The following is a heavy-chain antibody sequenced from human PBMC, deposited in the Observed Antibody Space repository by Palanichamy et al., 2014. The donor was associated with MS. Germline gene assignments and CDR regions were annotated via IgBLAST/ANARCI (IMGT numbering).Heavy chain of an antibody. V-gene: IGHV3-53*01. CDR1: GFTVSSNH. D-gene: IGHD1-14*01. CDR3: AGSNWNHGFFDY. J-gene: IGHJ4*02. CDR2: LYSGVNT. Sequence: EVQLVESGGGLIQPGGSLRLSCAASGFTVSSNHMSWVRQAPGKGLEWVSLLYSGVNTYYADSVKGRFTISRDDTKNTLHLQMNSLRAEDTAVYYCAGSNWNHGFFDYWGQGTLVTVSS.